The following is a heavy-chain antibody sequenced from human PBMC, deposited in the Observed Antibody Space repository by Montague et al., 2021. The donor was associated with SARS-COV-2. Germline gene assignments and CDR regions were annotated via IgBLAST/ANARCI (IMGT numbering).Heavy chain of an antibody. V-gene: IGHV4-59*12. Sequence: SETLSLTCTVSGGSISSYYWSWIRQPPGKGLEWIGSIYYSGSTYYNPSLKSRVTISVDTSKSQFSLKLSSVTAADTAVYYCEREGGWLSRGSYYFDYWGQGTLVTVSS. D-gene: IGHD3-22*01. CDR3: EREGGWLSRGSYYFDY. CDR2: IYYSGST. J-gene: IGHJ4*02. CDR1: GGSISSYY.